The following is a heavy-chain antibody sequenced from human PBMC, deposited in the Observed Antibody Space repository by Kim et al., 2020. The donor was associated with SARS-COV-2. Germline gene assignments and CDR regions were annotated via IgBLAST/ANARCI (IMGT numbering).Heavy chain of an antibody. CDR3: AKDRTGGYCSSTSCYTFDY. J-gene: IGHJ4*02. CDR1: GFTFDDYT. Sequence: GGSLRLSCAASGFTFDDYTMHWVRQAPGKGLEWVSLISWDGGSTYYADSVKGRFTISRDNSKNSLYLQMNSLRTEDTALYYCAKDRTGGYCSSTSCYTFDYWGQGTLVTVSS. CDR2: ISWDGGST. D-gene: IGHD2-2*02. V-gene: IGHV3-43*01.